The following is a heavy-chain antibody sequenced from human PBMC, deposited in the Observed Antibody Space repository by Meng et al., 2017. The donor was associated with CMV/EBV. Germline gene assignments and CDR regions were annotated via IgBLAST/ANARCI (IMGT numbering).Heavy chain of an antibody. J-gene: IGHJ6*02. V-gene: IGHV3-21*04. CDR3: AKGSFMITFGGVIARYGMDV. CDR1: GFTFSSYS. Sequence: GESLKISCAASGFTFSSYSMNWVRQAPGKGLVWVSSISSSSSYIYYADSVKGRFTISRDNAKNSLYLQMNSLRAEDTAVYYCAKGSFMITFGGVIARYGMDVWGQGTTVTVSS. D-gene: IGHD3-16*02. CDR2: ISSSSSYI.